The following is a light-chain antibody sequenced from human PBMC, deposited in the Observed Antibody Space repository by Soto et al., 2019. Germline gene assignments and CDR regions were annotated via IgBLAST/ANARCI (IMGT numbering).Light chain of an antibody. J-gene: IGKJ5*01. CDR3: QQRSNWPPST. CDR2: DAS. V-gene: IGKV3-11*01. CDR1: QSVSSY. Sequence: EIVLTQSPATLSLSPGERATLSCRASQSVSSYLAWYQQKPGQAPRLLIYDASSRATGIPARFSGSGSGTDFTLTISSLEPEDFAVYYCQQRSNWPPSTFGQGTRLEMK.